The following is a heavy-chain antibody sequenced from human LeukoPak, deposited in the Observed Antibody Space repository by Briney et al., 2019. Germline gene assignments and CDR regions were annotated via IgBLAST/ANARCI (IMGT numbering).Heavy chain of an antibody. CDR3: ARESAGSSGWPFDY. V-gene: IGHV4-34*01. D-gene: IGHD6-19*01. J-gene: IGHJ4*02. CDR2: INHSGST. Sequence: SETLSLTCAVYSGSFSGYYWSWIRQPPGKGLEWIGEINHSGSTNYNPSLKSRVTISVDTSKNQFSLKLSSVTAADTAVYYCARESAGSSGWPFDYWGQGTLVTVSS. CDR1: SGSFSGYY.